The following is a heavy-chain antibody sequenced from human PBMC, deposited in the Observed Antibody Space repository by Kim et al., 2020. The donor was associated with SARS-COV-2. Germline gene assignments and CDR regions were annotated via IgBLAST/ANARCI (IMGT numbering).Heavy chain of an antibody. CDR1: GYTFNSYG. D-gene: IGHD4-17*01. CDR2: ISDYSGKT. CDR3: ARDDGDYAIFDY. V-gene: IGHV1-18*04. Sequence: ASVKVSCKASGYTFNSYGISWVRQAPGQGLAWMGWISDYSGKTNYAQNVQGRVTLTIDTSTNTAYMELRSLRSDDTAIYYCARDDGDYAIFDYWGQGTLVTVSS. J-gene: IGHJ4*02.